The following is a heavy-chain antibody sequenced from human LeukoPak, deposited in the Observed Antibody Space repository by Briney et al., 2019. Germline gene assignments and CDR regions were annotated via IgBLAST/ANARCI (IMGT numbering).Heavy chain of an antibody. CDR1: GASISTYY. CDR3: ARWLNPLLPGIAVAGAYGMDV. D-gene: IGHD6-19*01. Sequence: SETLSLTCTVSGASISTYYWSWIRQPPGKGLEWIGYLFFGGSTNYNPSLKSRVTISSDTSKNQFSLKLSSVTAADTAVYYCARWLNPLLPGIAVAGAYGMDVWGQGTTVTVSS. J-gene: IGHJ6*02. V-gene: IGHV4-59*12. CDR2: LFFGGST.